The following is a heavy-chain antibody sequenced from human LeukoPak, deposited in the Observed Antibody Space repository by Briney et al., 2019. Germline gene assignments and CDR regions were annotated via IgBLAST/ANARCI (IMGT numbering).Heavy chain of an antibody. J-gene: IGHJ1*01. CDR1: GFTFSSYG. CDR2: ISYDGSNK. D-gene: IGHD6-19*01. Sequence: PGRSLRLSCAASGFTFSSYGMHWVRQAPGKGLEWVAVISYDGSNKYYADSVKGRFTISRDNSKNTLYLQMNSLRAEDTAVYYCAKDFKFKLTGIAVARGYFQHWGQGTLVTVSS. V-gene: IGHV3-30*18. CDR3: AKDFKFKLTGIAVARGYFQH.